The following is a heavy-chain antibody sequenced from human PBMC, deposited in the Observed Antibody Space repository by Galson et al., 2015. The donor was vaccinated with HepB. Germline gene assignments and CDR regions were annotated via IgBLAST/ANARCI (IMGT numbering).Heavy chain of an antibody. D-gene: IGHD2-21*01. Sequence: SLRLSCAASGFTFTTYTLSWVRQAPGKGLEWVSSISGGGGHTYYADSLKGRFTISRDRSRNTASLQMNNLRVEDTAIYYCAKAGPPSVIPHFFDSWGHGTLLIVSS. CDR3: AKAGPPSVIPHFFDS. V-gene: IGHV3-23*01. J-gene: IGHJ4*01. CDR1: GFTFTTYT. CDR2: ISGGGGHT.